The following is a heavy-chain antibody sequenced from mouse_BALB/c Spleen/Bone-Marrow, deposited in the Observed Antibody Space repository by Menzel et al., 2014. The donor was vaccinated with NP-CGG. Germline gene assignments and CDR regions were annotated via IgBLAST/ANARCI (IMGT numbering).Heavy chain of an antibody. CDR2: ISSGGGST. CDR1: GFAFSSYD. Sequence: EVKLVESGGGLVKPGGSLKLSCAASGFAFSSYDMSWVRQTPEKRLEWVAYISSGGGSTYYPDTVKGRFTISRDNAKNTLYLQMSRLKSEDTAMYYCARHYGDGAMDYWGQGTSVTVSS. CDR3: ARHYGDGAMDY. V-gene: IGHV5-12-1*01. D-gene: IGHD1-2*01. J-gene: IGHJ4*01.